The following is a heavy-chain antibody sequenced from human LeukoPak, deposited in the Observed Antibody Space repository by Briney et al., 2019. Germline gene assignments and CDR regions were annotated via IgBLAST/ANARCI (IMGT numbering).Heavy chain of an antibody. CDR3: ARLDYYDSSGYYFIDY. D-gene: IGHD3-22*01. CDR2: INPNSGGT. J-gene: IGHJ4*02. CDR1: GYTFTGYY. V-gene: IGHV1-2*02. Sequence: VASVKVSCKASGYTFTGYYMHWVRQAPGQGLEWMGWINPNSGGTNYAQKFQGRVTMTRGTSISTAYMELSRLRSDDTAVYYCARLDYYDSSGYYFIDYWGQGTLVTVSS.